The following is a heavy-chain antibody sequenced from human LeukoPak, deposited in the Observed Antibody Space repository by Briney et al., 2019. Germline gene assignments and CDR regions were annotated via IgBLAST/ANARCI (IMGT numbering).Heavy chain of an antibody. CDR3: ARGYSGYDSQAYFDY. V-gene: IGHV4-30-2*01. CDR1: GGSISSGGYS. J-gene: IGHJ4*02. CDR2: IYHSGST. D-gene: IGHD5-12*01. Sequence: SQTLSLTCAVSGGSISSGGYSWSWIRQPPGKGLEWIGYIYHSGSTYYNPSPKSRVTISVDRSKNQFSLKLSSVTAADTAVYYCARGYSGYDSQAYFDYWGQGTLVTVSS.